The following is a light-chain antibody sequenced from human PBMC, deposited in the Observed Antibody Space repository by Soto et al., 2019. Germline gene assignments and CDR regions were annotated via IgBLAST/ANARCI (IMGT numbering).Light chain of an antibody. CDR3: LQDYNYPWT. CDR1: QSVSSY. Sequence: EIVLTQSPATLSLSPGERAALSCRASQSVSSYLAWYQQKPGQAPRLLIYDASNRATGIPARFSGSGSGTDFTLTISSLQSEDFASYYCLQDYNYPWTFGQGTRVEIK. V-gene: IGKV3-11*01. J-gene: IGKJ1*01. CDR2: DAS.